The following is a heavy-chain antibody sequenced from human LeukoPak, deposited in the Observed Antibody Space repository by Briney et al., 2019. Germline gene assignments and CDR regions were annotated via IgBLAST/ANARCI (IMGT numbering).Heavy chain of an antibody. D-gene: IGHD3-10*01. J-gene: IGHJ6*02. CDR1: GFTFSSYA. CDR3: DTVKGRFTISRDKSKNTQNLKINSPRAKDTAVYYCALLSSSSSWYSSGTYYYHGMDV. V-gene: IGHV3-23*01. Sequence: GGSLRLSCSASGFTFSSYAMSWVRQAPGKGLEWVSAICGSGGSTYYADSVKGRFTISSNNSKNTPYLQMNSPAAEEARVYYADTVKGRFTISRDKSKNTQNLKINSPRAKDTAVYYCALLSSSSSWYSSGTYYYHGMDVWGQGTTVTVSS. CDR2: ICGSGGST.